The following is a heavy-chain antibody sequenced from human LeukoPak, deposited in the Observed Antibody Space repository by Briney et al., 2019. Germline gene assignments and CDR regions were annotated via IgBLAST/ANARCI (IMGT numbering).Heavy chain of an antibody. D-gene: IGHD4-17*01. CDR3: ARRATVTSHYFDY. CDR1: GGSISSSNW. CDR2: IFYSGST. Sequence: SETLSLTCAVSGGSISSSNWWSWVRQPPGKGLEWIGSIFYSGSTYYNPSLMSRVTISVDTSKNQFSLKLSSVTAADTAVYYCARRATVTSHYFDYWGQGTLVTVSS. J-gene: IGHJ4*02. V-gene: IGHV4-39*01.